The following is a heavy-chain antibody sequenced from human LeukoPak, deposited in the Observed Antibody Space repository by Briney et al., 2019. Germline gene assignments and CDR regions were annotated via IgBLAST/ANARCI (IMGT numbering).Heavy chain of an antibody. V-gene: IGHV3-35*02. CDR3: VRIPGSNYYDSSGYYKEGNYYYYMDV. D-gene: IGHD3-22*01. J-gene: IGHJ6*03. Sequence: GGSLRLSCAASGFTFSNSDMNWVHQAPGKGLEWVSGVSWNGSRTHYADSVKGQFIISRDNSRNTLYLQTNSLRAEDTAVYYCVRIPGSNYYDSSGYYKEGNYYYYMDVWGKGTTVTISS. CDR1: GFTFSNSD. CDR2: VSWNGSRT.